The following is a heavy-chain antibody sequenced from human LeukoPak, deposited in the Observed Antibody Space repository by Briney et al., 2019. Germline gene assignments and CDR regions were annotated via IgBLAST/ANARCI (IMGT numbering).Heavy chain of an antibody. J-gene: IGHJ6*02. D-gene: IGHD3-10*01. CDR3: ATSWGPDTSAFRQGRDGMDV. V-gene: IGHV3-23*01. CDR1: GLTFNNYA. CDR2: ISKSGDHT. Sequence: GGSLRLSCAVSGLTFNNYAMRWVRQAPGKGLEWVSAISKSGDHTYYAASAKGRFTIYRDNSKNTQYLQMNSLRAEDTAVYYCATSWGPDTSAFRQGRDGMDVWGQGTTVIVS.